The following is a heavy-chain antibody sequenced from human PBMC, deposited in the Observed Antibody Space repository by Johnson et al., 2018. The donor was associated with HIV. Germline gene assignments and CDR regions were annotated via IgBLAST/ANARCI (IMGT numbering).Heavy chain of an antibody. J-gene: IGHJ3*02. CDR2: ISYDGSNK. V-gene: IGHV3-30*14. D-gene: IGHD1-26*01. CDR3: AKVSWEARLGDPFDI. Sequence: QMQLVESGGGVVQPGRSLRLYCAASGFTFSSYAMHWVRQAPGKGLEWVAVISYDGSNKYYADSVKGRFTISRDNSKNTLYLQMNSLRAEDTAVYYCAKVSWEARLGDPFDIWGQGTMVTVSS. CDR1: GFTFSSYA.